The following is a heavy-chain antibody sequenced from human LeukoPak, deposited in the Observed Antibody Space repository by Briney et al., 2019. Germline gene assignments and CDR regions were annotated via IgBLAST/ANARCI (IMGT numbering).Heavy chain of an antibody. CDR1: GGSISSGDYN. J-gene: IGHJ4*02. CDR2: IYYSGST. CDR3: ARAFRALRPYHYDSSSFYQGPLDN. Sequence: SETLSLTCTVSGGSISSGDYNWNWIRQPPGKGLEWIGYIYYSGSTYYNPSLKSRVTISIDTSKNQFSLKLSSVTAADTAVHYCARAFRALRPYHYDSSSFYQGPLDNWGQGTLGTVSS. D-gene: IGHD3-22*01. V-gene: IGHV4-30-4*01.